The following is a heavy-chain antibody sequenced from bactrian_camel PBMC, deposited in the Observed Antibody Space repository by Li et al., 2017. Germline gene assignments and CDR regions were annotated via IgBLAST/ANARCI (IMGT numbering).Heavy chain of an antibody. D-gene: IGHD4*01. CDR1: GHSRGSNC. V-gene: IGHV3S54*01. CDR2: IATGSGNT. J-gene: IGHJ4*01. CDR3: VADGLWPCRVLETNRFNF. Sequence: GSVQTGGSLRLSCVVSGHSRGSNCVGWYRLPPGSAPREREGVARIATGSGNTYYADSVKGRFTISQDNAKNTVYLQMNSLKPEDTAMYYCVADGLWPCRVLETNRFNFWGQGTQVTVS.